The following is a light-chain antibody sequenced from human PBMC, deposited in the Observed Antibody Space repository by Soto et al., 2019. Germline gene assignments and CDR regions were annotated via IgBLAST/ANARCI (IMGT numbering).Light chain of an antibody. CDR2: KAS. CDR3: QHYNSYSEA. J-gene: IGKJ1*01. CDR1: QTISSW. V-gene: IGKV1-5*03. Sequence: DIQMTQSPSTLSGSVGDRVTITCRASQTISSWLAWYQQKPGKAXKLLIYKASTLKSGVPSRFSGSGSGTECTLTNSSLQPDDWATYFCQHYNSYSEAFGQGAKVDI.